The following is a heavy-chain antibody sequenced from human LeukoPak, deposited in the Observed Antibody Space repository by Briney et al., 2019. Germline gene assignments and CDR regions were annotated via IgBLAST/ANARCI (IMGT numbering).Heavy chain of an antibody. CDR3: ARLTPGKGGLAAAHDY. CDR2: INYSGNT. V-gene: IGHV4-39*01. J-gene: IGHJ4*02. CDR1: TGSIISNNYY. Sequence: SETLSLTCTVSTGSIISNNYYWAWIRQPPWKGLKWIGSINYSGNTYYNPSLKSRITISVDTSKDQFSLKVKSVTAADTAVYYCARLTPGKGGLAAAHDYWGQGTLVTVSS. D-gene: IGHD6-13*01.